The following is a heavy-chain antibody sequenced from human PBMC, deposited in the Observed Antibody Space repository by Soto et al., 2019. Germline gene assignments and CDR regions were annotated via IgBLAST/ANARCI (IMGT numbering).Heavy chain of an antibody. V-gene: IGHV4-59*01. CDR3: ARRCTVTNYWYFYL. Sequence: QVQLQESGPGLVKPSETLSLTCTVSGGSISSYYWSWIRQPPGKGLEWIGYIYFSGSTNYNPSLKSRVTISVDTSKNQFSLKLSSISAADTAVYYCARRCTVTNYWYFYLWGRGTLVTVSS. CDR1: GGSISSYY. D-gene: IGHD4-17*01. J-gene: IGHJ2*01. CDR2: IYFSGST.